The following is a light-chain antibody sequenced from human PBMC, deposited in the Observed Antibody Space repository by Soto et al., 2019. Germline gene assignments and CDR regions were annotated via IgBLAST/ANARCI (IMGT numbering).Light chain of an antibody. CDR1: SSDGGGYNY. CDR2: DVS. J-gene: IGLJ1*01. V-gene: IGLV2-14*01. Sequence: QSALTQPASVSGSPGQSVTISCTGSSSDGGGYNYVSWYQQHPGKAPKLMIYDVSNRPSGVSNRFSGSKSGNTASLTISGLQAEDEADYYCSSYTSSSTLVFFGTGTKLTVL. CDR3: SSYTSSSTLVF.